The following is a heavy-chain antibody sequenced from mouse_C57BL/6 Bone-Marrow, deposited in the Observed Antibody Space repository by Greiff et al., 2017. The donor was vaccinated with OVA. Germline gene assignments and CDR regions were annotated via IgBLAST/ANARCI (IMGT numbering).Heavy chain of an antibody. CDR3: ARDYYGRYFDY. CDR2: INPNNGGT. CDR1: GYTFTDYN. J-gene: IGHJ2*01. D-gene: IGHD1-1*01. Sequence: VQLKQSGPELVKPGASVKMSCKASGYTFTDYNMHWVKQSHGKSLEWIGYINPNNGGTSYNQKFKGKATLTVNKSSSTAYMELRSLTSEDSAVYYCARDYYGRYFDYWGQGTTLTVSS. V-gene: IGHV1-22*01.